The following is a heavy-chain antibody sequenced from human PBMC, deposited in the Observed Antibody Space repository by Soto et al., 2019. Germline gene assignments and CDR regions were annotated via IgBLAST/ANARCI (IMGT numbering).Heavy chain of an antibody. Sequence: QVQLVESGGGVVQPGRSPRLSCAASGFSLSSYAMHWVRQAPGKGLEWVAVISYDGINKYYADSVKGRFTISRDNSKSTLYLQMNSLRAEDTAVYYCATVGDAVSFEYWGQGTLVTVSS. CDR2: ISYDGINK. CDR1: GFSLSSYA. CDR3: ATVGDAVSFEY. D-gene: IGHD3-16*01. V-gene: IGHV3-30-3*01. J-gene: IGHJ4*02.